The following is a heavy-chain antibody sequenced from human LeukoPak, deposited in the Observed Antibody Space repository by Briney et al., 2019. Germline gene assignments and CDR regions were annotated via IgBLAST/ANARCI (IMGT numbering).Heavy chain of an antibody. J-gene: IGHJ4*02. CDR3: ARVRTRVTMIVVVIDY. CDR1: GYTFTSYG. CDR2: TSAYNGNT. V-gene: IGHV1-18*01. D-gene: IGHD3-22*01. Sequence: GASVKVSCKASGYTFTSYGISWVRQAPGQGLEWMGWTSAYNGNTNYAQKLQGRVTMTTDTSTSTAYMELRSLRSDDTAVYYCARVRTRVTMIVVVIDYWGQGTLVTVSS.